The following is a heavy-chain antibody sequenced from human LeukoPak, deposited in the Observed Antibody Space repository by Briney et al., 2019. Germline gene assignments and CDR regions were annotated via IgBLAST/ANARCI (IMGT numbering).Heavy chain of an antibody. CDR3: ARDNFSGSRFDY. Sequence: PSETLSLTCTVSGGSISSGGYYWSWIRQHPGNGLEWIGYIYFSGSTYYNPSLKSRVTISVDTSKNQFSLKLSPVTAADTAVYYCARDNFSGSRFDYWGQGTLVTVSS. D-gene: IGHD6-19*01. V-gene: IGHV4-31*03. CDR2: IYFSGST. CDR1: GGSISSGGYY. J-gene: IGHJ4*02.